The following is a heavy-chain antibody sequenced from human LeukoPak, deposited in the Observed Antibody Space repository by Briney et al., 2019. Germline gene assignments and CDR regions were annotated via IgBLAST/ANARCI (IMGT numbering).Heavy chain of an antibody. J-gene: IGHJ4*02. CDR3: ASGSYSFDF. CDR2: ISWGSTYI. D-gene: IGHD1-26*01. V-gene: IGHV3-21*06. Sequence: KAGGSLRLSCAASEFTFSRYGMNWVRQPPGKGLEWVSSISWGSTYIYYAESVKGRFTISRDNAKNSLFLQMNTLRAEDTAVYYCASGSYSFDFWGQGALVTVSS. CDR1: EFTFSRYG.